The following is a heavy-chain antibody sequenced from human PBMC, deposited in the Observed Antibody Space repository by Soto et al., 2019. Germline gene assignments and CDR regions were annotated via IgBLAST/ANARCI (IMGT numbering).Heavy chain of an antibody. V-gene: IGHV6-1*01. Sequence: QTLSLTCAISGDSVSSNSAAWNLIMQSPSRGLEWLGRTYYRSKWYNDYAVSVKSRITINPDTSKNQFSLQLNSVTPEDTAVYYCARDNDIVVVPAAIGYGMDVWGQGTTVTVSS. CDR3: ARDNDIVVVPAAIGYGMDV. D-gene: IGHD2-2*01. CDR2: TYYRSKWYN. CDR1: GDSVSSNSAA. J-gene: IGHJ6*02.